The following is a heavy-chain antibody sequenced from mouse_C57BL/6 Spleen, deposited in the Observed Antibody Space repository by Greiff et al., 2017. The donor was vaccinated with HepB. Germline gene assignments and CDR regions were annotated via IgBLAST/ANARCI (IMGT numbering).Heavy chain of an antibody. Sequence: EVQRVESGGGLVKPGGSLKLSCAASGFTFSSYTMSWVRQTPEKRLEWVATISGGGGNTYYPDSVKGRFTSSRDNAKNTLYLQMSSLRSEDTALYYCSRNYCSSYVFDYWGQGTTLTVSS. V-gene: IGHV5-9*01. D-gene: IGHD1-1*01. J-gene: IGHJ2*01. CDR1: GFTFSSYT. CDR2: ISGGGGNT. CDR3: SRNYCSSYVFDY.